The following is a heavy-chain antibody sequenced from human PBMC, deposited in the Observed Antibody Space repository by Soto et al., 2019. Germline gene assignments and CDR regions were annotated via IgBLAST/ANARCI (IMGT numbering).Heavy chain of an antibody. V-gene: IGHV4-39*01. CDR1: GDSISNLDYF. Sequence: SETLSLTCSVSGDSISNLDYFWAWIRQPPGQALEYIGYTYKSATTYYNPSFESRVAISVDTSKSQFSLNVTSVTAADTAVYYCAGQTFTIAAASYGRSNWFDPWGPGTLVTVSS. J-gene: IGHJ5*02. CDR2: TYKSATT. D-gene: IGHD6-25*01. CDR3: AGQTFTIAAASYGRSNWFDP.